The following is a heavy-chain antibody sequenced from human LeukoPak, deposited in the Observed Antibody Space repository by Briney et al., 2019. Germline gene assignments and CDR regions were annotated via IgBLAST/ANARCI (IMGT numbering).Heavy chain of an antibody. CDR3: ARDHDYGGNSL. CDR2: IYSSGST. V-gene: IGHV3-66*01. CDR1: GFTVSSNY. J-gene: IGHJ4*02. Sequence: GGSLRLSCAASGFTVSSNYMSWVRQGPGRGLEWVSAIYSSGSTYYADSVKGRFTISRDNSKNTLYLQMNSLRAEDTAVYYCARDHDYGGNSLWGQGTLVTVSS. D-gene: IGHD4-23*01.